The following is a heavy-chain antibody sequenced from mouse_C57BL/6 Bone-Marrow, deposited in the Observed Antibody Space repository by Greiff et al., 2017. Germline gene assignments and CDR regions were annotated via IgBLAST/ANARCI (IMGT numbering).Heavy chain of an antibody. Sequence: EVKLQESGPGLAKPSQTLSLTCSVTGYSITSDYWNWIRQFPGNKLEYIGYISYSGGTSYNPSLTSRISITRDTSKSQYYLQLSSVTTEDTATYYCARSEDGNSYYFDYWGQGTTLTVSS. CDR1: GYSITSDY. J-gene: IGHJ2*01. V-gene: IGHV3-8*01. CDR2: ISYSGGT. D-gene: IGHD2-1*01. CDR3: ARSEDGNSYYFDY.